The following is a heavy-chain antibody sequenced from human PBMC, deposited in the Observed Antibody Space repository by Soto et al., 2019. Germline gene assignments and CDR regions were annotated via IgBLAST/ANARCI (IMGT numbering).Heavy chain of an antibody. CDR3: AKEGRAAAGTDWFDP. CDR1: GFTFSSYS. V-gene: IGHV3-48*01. CDR2: ISSSSGTI. J-gene: IGHJ5*02. D-gene: IGHD6-13*01. Sequence: GGSLRLSCVASGFTFSSYSMNWVRQAPGKGLEWVSYISSSSGTIYYADSVKGRFTISRDNAKNSLYLQMNSLRAEDTAVYYCAKEGRAAAGTDWFDPWGQGTLVTVSS.